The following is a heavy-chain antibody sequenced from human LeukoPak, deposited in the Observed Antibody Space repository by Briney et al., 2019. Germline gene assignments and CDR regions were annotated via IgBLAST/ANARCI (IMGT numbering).Heavy chain of an antibody. Sequence: SETLSLTCTVSGGSISSYYWSWIRQPPGKGLEWIGYIYYTGSTYYNPSLKSRVTISVDTSKNQFSLKLSSVTAADTAVYYCARDQFGWDYGSGRHNWFDPWGQGTLVTVSS. J-gene: IGHJ5*02. CDR3: ARDQFGWDYGSGRHNWFDP. CDR2: IYYTGST. CDR1: GGSISSYY. V-gene: IGHV4-59*12. D-gene: IGHD3-10*01.